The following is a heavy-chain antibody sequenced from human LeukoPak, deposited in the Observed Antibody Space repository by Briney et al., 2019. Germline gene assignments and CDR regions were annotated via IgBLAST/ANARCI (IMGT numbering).Heavy chain of an antibody. CDR1: GGSISGYY. CDR3: ASSNYDSSGSDAFDI. D-gene: IGHD3-22*01. Sequence: SETLSLTCTVSGGSISGYYWSWIRQPPGKGLEWIGYIYYSGSTNYNPSLKSRVTISVDTSKNQFSLKLSSVTAADTAVYYCASSNYDSSGSDAFDIWGQGTMVTVSS. J-gene: IGHJ3*02. CDR2: IYYSGST. V-gene: IGHV4-59*08.